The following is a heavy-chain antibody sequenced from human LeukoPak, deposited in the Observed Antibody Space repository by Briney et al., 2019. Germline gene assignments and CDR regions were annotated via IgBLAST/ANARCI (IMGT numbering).Heavy chain of an antibody. V-gene: IGHV3-23*01. J-gene: IGHJ4*02. CDR1: GGSISSGGYY. CDR2: ISGSGGNT. CDR3: ANDYRSGSFHDF. D-gene: IGHD3-10*01. Sequence: LSLTCTVSGGSISSGGYYWSWVRQAPGKGLEWVSGISGSGGNTYYADSVKGRFTISRDNSKNTLYLQMNTLRAEDTAVYYCANDYRSGSFHDFWGQGTLVTVSS.